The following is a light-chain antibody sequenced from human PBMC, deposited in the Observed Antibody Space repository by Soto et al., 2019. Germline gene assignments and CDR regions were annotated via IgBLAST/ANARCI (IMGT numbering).Light chain of an antibody. CDR3: QQYDSFSVT. Sequence: EIVMTHSPATLSVSPWEIATLSCRASQSVGSDLAWYQQKPGQAPRLVIYDIFTRATGIPDRFSGGGSGTDFTLTIRRLEPEDFATYYCQQYDSFSVTFGQGTKVDIK. CDR2: DIF. J-gene: IGKJ1*01. CDR1: QSVGSD. V-gene: IGKV3D-15*01.